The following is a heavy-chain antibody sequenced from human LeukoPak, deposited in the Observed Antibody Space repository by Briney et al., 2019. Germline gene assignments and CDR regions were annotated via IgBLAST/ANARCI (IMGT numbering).Heavy chain of an antibody. D-gene: IGHD7-27*01. CDR3: ARAGFKLGTDY. J-gene: IGHJ4*02. CDR1: GGSFSGYY. Sequence: PSETLSLTCAVYGGSFSGYYWSWIRQPPGKGLEWIGEINHSGSTNYNPSLKSRVTISVDTSKNQFSLKLSSVTAADTAVYYCARAGFKLGTDYWGQGTLVTVSS. V-gene: IGHV4-34*01. CDR2: INHSGST.